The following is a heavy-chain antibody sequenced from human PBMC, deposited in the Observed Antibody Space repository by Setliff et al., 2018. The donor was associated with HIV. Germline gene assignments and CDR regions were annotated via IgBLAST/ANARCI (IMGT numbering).Heavy chain of an antibody. Sequence: SVKVSCKASGGAFSSYGFNWVRQAPGQGLEWMGGIIPMSGTAKYAKKFQGRVTITTDESTSTAYMELSGLRSEDTAVYYCARDFGGYCSSMSCPGLFDPWGQGTLVTVSS. V-gene: IGHV1-69*05. CDR2: IIPMSGTA. CDR3: ARDFGGYCSSMSCPGLFDP. D-gene: IGHD2-2*01. CDR1: GGAFSSYG. J-gene: IGHJ5*02.